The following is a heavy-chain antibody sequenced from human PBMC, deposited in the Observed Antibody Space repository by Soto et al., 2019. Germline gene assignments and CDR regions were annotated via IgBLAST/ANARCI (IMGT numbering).Heavy chain of an antibody. CDR1: GASISGFY. D-gene: IGHD1-1*01. CDR2: IYATGTT. J-gene: IGHJ5*02. CDR3: VRDGTKTLRDWFDP. Sequence: SETLSLTCTVSGASISGFYWSWIRKSAGKGLEWSGRIYATGTTDYNPSLKSRVMMSVDTSKKQFSLKLRSVTAADTAVYYCVRDGTKTLRDWFDPWGQGMSVTVSS. V-gene: IGHV4-4*07.